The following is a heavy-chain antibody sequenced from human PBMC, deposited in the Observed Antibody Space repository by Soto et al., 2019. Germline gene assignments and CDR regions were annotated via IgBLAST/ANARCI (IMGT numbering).Heavy chain of an antibody. D-gene: IGHD3-3*01. CDR2: ISGSGGST. V-gene: IGHV3-23*01. Sequence: GGSLRLSCAASGFTFSSYAMSWVRQAPGKGLEWVSAISGSGGSTYYADSVKGRFTISRDNSKNTLYLQMNSLRAEDTAVYYCAKDLGYYDFCSGYHYYYYMDVWGKGTTVTVS. CDR3: AKDLGYYDFCSGYHYYYYMDV. J-gene: IGHJ6*03. CDR1: GFTFSSYA.